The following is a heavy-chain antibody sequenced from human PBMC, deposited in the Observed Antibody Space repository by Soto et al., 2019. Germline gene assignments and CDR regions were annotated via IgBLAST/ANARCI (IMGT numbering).Heavy chain of an antibody. J-gene: IGHJ5*02. CDR3: ARGRRAEFLEWLGSSYGWFDP. CDR2: MNPNSGNT. V-gene: IGHV1-8*01. CDR1: GYTFTSYD. Sequence: GASVKVSCKASGYTFTSYDINWVRQATGQGLEWMGWMNPNSGNTGYAQKFQGRVTMTRNTSISTAYMELSSLRSEDTAVYYCARGRRAEFLEWLGSSYGWFDPWGQGTLVTVSS. D-gene: IGHD3-3*01.